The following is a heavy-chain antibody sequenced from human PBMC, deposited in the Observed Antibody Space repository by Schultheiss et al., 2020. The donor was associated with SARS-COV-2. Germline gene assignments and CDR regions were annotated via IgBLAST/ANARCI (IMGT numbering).Heavy chain of an antibody. CDR1: GYSFTSYW. CDR3: ASSRRPYCTNGVCYTSLYYYGMDV. Sequence: GGSLRLSCKGSGYSFTSYWIGWVRQMPGKGLEWMGIIYPGDSDTRYSPSFQGQVTISADKSISTAYLQWSSLKASDTAMYYCASSRRPYCTNGVCYTSLYYYGMDVWGQGTTVTVSS. CDR2: IYPGDSDT. V-gene: IGHV5-51*01. D-gene: IGHD2-8*01. J-gene: IGHJ6*02.